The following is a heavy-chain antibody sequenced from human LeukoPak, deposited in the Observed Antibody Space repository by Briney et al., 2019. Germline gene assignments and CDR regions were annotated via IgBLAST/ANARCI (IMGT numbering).Heavy chain of an antibody. CDR2: IYTSGST. V-gene: IGHV4-4*07. CDR1: GGSISSYY. Sequence: SETLSLTCTVSGGSISSYYWSWIRQPAGKGLEWIGRIYTSGSTNYSPSLKSRVTMSVDTSKNQFSLKLSSVTAADTAVYYCARESGWELLADAFDIWGQGTMVTVSS. D-gene: IGHD1-26*01. CDR3: ARESGWELLADAFDI. J-gene: IGHJ3*02.